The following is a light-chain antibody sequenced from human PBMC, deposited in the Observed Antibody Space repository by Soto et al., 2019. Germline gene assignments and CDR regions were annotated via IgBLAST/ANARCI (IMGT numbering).Light chain of an antibody. CDR3: SSYTSSSTLV. Sequence: QSALTQPASVSGSPVQSITMSCTGTSSDVGGYNYVSWYQQHPGKAPKLMIYEVSNRPSGVSNRFSGSKSGNTASLTISGLQAEDEADYYCSSYTSSSTLVFGTGTKVTVL. V-gene: IGLV2-14*01. J-gene: IGLJ1*01. CDR1: SSDVGGYNY. CDR2: EVS.